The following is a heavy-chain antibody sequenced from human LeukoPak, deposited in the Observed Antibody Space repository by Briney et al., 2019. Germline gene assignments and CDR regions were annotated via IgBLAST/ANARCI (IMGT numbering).Heavy chain of an antibody. CDR2: INHSGST. D-gene: IGHD6-13*01. CDR1: GGSISSGGYY. J-gene: IGHJ5*02. Sequence: SETLSLTCTVSGGSISSGGYYWSWIRQPPGKGLEWIGEINHSGSTNYNPSLKSRVTISVDTSKNQFSLKLSSVTAADTAVYYCARDPLFFRAVYSRAAAGLNWFDPWGQGTLVTVSS. CDR3: ARDPLFFRAVYSRAAAGLNWFDP. V-gene: IGHV4-39*07.